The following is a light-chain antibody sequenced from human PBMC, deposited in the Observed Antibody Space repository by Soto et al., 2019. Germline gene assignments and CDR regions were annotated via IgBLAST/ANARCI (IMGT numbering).Light chain of an antibody. Sequence: QSVLTQPASESGSPGQSITISCTGTSSDVGGYNYVSWYQHHPGKAPKLIIYDVSNRPSGVSIRFSASKSDNTASLTISGLQPEXEADYDCSSYTTSNTRQIVFGTGTKVTVL. V-gene: IGLV2-14*03. J-gene: IGLJ1*01. CDR1: SSDVGGYNY. CDR2: DVS. CDR3: SSYTTSNTRQIV.